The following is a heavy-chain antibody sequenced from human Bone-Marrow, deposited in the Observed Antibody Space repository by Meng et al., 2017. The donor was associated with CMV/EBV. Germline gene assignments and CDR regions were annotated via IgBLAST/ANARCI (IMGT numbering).Heavy chain of an antibody. Sequence: ASVKVSCKASGYTFTSYGISWVRQAPGQGLEWMGWSSAYNGNTNYAQKLQGRVTMTTDTSTSTAYMELRSLRSDDTAVDYGARGETIVGVVDYYYYGMDVWGQGTTVTVSS. CDR1: GYTFTSYG. J-gene: IGHJ6*02. CDR3: ARGETIVGVVDYYYYGMDV. CDR2: SSAYNGNT. V-gene: IGHV1-18*01. D-gene: IGHD3-3*01.